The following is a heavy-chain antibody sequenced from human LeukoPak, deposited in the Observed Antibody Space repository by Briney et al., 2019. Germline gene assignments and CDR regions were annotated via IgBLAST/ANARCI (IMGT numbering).Heavy chain of an antibody. V-gene: IGHV3-23*01. Sequence: PGGSLRLSCAASGFTFSSYAMSWVRQAPGKGLEWVSAISGSGGSTYYADSVKGRFTISRDNSKNTLYLQMNSLRAEDTAVYYCAKDGVLVDYYYDSSGYFDYWGQGTLVTVSS. CDR1: GFTFSSYA. CDR2: ISGSGGST. D-gene: IGHD3-22*01. J-gene: IGHJ4*02. CDR3: AKDGVLVDYYYDSSGYFDY.